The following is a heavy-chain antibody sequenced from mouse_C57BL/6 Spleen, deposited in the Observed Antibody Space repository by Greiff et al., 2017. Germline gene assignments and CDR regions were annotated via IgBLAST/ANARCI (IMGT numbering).Heavy chain of an antibody. D-gene: IGHD2-12*01. CDR3: ARGGGSFFYV. CDR2: IDPSDSYT. CDR1: GYTFTSYW. J-gene: IGHJ2*01. Sequence: QVQLQQPGAELVRPGTSVKLSCKASGYTFTSYWMHWVKQRPGQGLEWIGVIDPSDSYTNYNQKFKGKATLTVDTSSSTAYMQLSSLTSEDSAVXYWARGGGSFFYVGGQGTTRTVAS. V-gene: IGHV1-59*01.